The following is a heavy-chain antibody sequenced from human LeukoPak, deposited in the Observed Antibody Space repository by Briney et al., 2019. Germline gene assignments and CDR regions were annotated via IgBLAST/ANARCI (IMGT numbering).Heavy chain of an antibody. J-gene: IGHJ4*02. CDR2: ISGSGGST. V-gene: IGHV3-23*01. Sequence: PGGSLRLSCAASGFTFSSYAMSWVRQAPGKGLEWVSAISGSGGSTYYTDSVKGRFTISRDNSKNTLFLQMNSLRAEDTAVYYCAKDLSSSSWGSFDYWGQGTLVTVSS. D-gene: IGHD6-13*01. CDR3: AKDLSSSSWGSFDY. CDR1: GFTFSSYA.